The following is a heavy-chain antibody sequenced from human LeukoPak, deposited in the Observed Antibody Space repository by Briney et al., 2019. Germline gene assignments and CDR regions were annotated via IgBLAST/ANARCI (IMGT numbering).Heavy chain of an antibody. CDR2: IIPIFGTA. Sequence: ASVKVSCKASGGTFSSYAISWVRQAPGQGLEWMGGIIPIFGTANYAQKFQGRVTITADESTSTAYMELSSLRSEDTAVYYCARDRPNYYYYYVDVWGKGTTVTVSS. J-gene: IGHJ6*03. V-gene: IGHV1-69*13. CDR1: GGTFSSYA. CDR3: ARDRPNYYYYYVDV.